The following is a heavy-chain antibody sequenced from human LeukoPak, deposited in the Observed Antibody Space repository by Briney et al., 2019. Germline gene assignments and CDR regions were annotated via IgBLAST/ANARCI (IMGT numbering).Heavy chain of an antibody. J-gene: IGHJ4*02. CDR1: GFTFSSYW. CDR3: SKDLGALFDY. V-gene: IGHV3-7*05. Sequence: GGSLRLSCAATGFTFSSYWMTWVRQTPGKGLEWVANIKQDGSDKYYVDSVKGRFTISRDNAKNSLYLQMNSLRAEDTAVYYCSKDLGALFDYWGQGTLVTVSS. D-gene: IGHD3-16*01. CDR2: IKQDGSDK.